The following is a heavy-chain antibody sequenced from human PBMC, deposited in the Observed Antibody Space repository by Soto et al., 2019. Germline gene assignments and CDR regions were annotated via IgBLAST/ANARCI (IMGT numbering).Heavy chain of an antibody. V-gene: IGHV1-8*02. CDR3: TRAYGAETFDF. CDR2: MNPNSGNT. D-gene: IGHD3-10*01. J-gene: IGHJ5*01. CDR1: GYTCNNYD. Sequence: ASVKVSCKASGYTCNNYDIHWVRQAPGHGLEWMGWMNPNSGNTGYAQNFRGRVTMTQNTAIGTAYMELSSLSSDDTATYYCTRAYGAETFDFWGQGTRVTV.